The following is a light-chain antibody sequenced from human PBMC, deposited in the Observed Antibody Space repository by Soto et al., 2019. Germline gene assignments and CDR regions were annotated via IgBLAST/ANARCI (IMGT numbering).Light chain of an antibody. V-gene: IGKV3-15*01. CDR3: QQYNIWPRT. CDR1: QSVSSN. CDR2: GAA. Sequence: VMTQSPATLSVSPGERATLACRASQSVSSNLAWYQQKPGQPPRLLIYGAATRATGIPARFSGSGSGTEFTLPISSLQSEDFAIYYCQQYNIWPRTFVQGTKLEI. J-gene: IGKJ2*01.